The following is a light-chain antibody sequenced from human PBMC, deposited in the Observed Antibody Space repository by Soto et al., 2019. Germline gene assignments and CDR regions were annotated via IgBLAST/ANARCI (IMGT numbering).Light chain of an antibody. V-gene: IGKV3-20*01. CDR2: CAS. J-gene: IGKJ4*01. CDR1: QSVSSSY. Sequence: EIVLTQSPGTLSLSPGERATLSCGASQSVSSSYLAWYQQKPGQAPRLLICCASSRATGIPDRFSDSGSGTDVTLTISRLEPEDFAVYYCHQYVSSPLTFGGGTKVEIK. CDR3: HQYVSSPLT.